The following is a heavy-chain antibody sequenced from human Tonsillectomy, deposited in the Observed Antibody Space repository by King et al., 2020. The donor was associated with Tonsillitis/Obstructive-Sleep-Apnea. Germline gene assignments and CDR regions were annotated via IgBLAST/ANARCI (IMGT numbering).Heavy chain of an antibody. Sequence: QMQLQESGPGLVKPSETLSLTCTVSGGSISSSSYYWGWIRQPPGKGLEWIGSIYYSGSTYYNPSLKSRVTISLDTSKNQFSLKLSSVTAADTAVYYCARTYAPLRFLEWSAYYYYYMDVWGKGTTVTVSS. CDR1: GGSISSSSYY. D-gene: IGHD3-3*01. CDR2: IYYSGST. J-gene: IGHJ6*03. V-gene: IGHV4-39*01. CDR3: ARTYAPLRFLEWSAYYYYYMDV.